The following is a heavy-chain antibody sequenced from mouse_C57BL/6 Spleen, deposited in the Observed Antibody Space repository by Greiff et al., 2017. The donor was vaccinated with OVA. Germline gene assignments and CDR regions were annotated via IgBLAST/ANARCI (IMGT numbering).Heavy chain of an antibody. Sequence: EVKLMESGAELVRPGASVKLSCTASGFNIKDYYMHWVKQRPEQGLEWIGRIDPEDGDTEYAPKFQGKATMTADTSSNTAYLQLSSLTSEDTAVYYCTTYHYYGSSYGTYYFDYWGQGTTLTVSS. V-gene: IGHV14-1*01. CDR3: TTYHYYGSSYGTYYFDY. J-gene: IGHJ2*01. CDR1: GFNIKDYY. CDR2: IDPEDGDT. D-gene: IGHD1-1*01.